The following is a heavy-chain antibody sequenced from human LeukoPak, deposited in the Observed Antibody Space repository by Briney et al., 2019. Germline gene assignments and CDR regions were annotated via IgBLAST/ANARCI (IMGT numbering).Heavy chain of an antibody. J-gene: IGHJ4*02. D-gene: IGHD4-11*01. CDR3: AREYSASEH. CDR2: IDPNNGDT. Sequence: ASVTVSFRASGYTFTGHFLHWVRQAPGQGLEWMAWIDPNNGDTHYAQNFQGRITVTRDTSISTVYMELSRLTSDDTAVYYCAREYSASEHWGQGTLVTVSS. V-gene: IGHV1-2*02. CDR1: GYTFTGHF.